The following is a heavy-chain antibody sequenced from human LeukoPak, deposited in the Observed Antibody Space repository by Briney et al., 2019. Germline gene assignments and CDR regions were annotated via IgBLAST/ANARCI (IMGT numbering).Heavy chain of an antibody. D-gene: IGHD3-22*01. CDR3: AKDGDSSGYYWRKYYFDY. CDR2: ISYDGSNK. CDR1: GFTFSSYA. J-gene: IGHJ4*02. V-gene: IGHV3-30*01. Sequence: GGSLRLSCAASGFTFSSYAMHWVRQAPGKGLEWVAVISYDGSNKYYADSVKGRFTVSRDNSKNTLYLQMNSLRAEDTAVYYCAKDGDSSGYYWRKYYFDYWGQGTLVTVSS.